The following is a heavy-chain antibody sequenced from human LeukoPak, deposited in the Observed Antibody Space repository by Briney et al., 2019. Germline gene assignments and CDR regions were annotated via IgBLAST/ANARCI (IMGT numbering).Heavy chain of an antibody. CDR1: GGSISSYY. CDR3: ARDYGGKFDY. CDR2: IYYRGST. Sequence: SETLSPTCTVSGGSISSYYWSWIRQPPGKGLEWIGYIYYRGSTNYNPSLKSRLTMSVDTSKNQFSLKLSSVSAADTAVYYCARDYGGKFDYWGQGTLVTVSS. D-gene: IGHD4-23*01. J-gene: IGHJ4*02. V-gene: IGHV4-59*01.